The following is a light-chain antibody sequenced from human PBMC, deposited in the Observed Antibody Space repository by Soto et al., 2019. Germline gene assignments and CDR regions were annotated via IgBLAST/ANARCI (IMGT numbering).Light chain of an antibody. CDR3: QQRNDWPWT. V-gene: IGKV3-11*01. Sequence: VLTQSPATLSVSPWEIATLSCRASQSVSVYLAWYQQKPGQAPRLLISDASDRAAGVPVRFSGSGSGTDFTLTISSLEPEDFAVYFCQQRNDWPWTFGQGTKVDIK. J-gene: IGKJ1*01. CDR2: DAS. CDR1: QSVSVY.